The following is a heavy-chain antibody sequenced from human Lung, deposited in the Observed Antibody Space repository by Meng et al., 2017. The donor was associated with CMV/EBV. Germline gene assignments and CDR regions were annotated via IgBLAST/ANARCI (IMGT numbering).Heavy chain of an antibody. CDR3: VTETGYNYDN. J-gene: IGHJ4*02. CDR1: GGAISSRIYY. V-gene: IGHV4-39*07. D-gene: IGHD5-24*01. Sequence: QLESEEAGPGQVQPSETLALTCSVSGGAISSRIYYWGWIRQSPGKGLEWIGSIYFSGNTYYNPSLKSRVTMSVGTAQNKFSLTLRSVTAADTAVYYCVTETGYNYDNWGQGALVTVSS. CDR2: IYFSGNT.